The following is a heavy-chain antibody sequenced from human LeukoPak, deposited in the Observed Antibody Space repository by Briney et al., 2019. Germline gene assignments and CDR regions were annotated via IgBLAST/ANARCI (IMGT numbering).Heavy chain of an antibody. D-gene: IGHD3-22*01. CDR1: GYSFTSYW. CDR2: IFPGDSDT. CDR3: ARRLTYDSRAYYCLDY. J-gene: IGHJ4*02. V-gene: IGHV5-51*01. Sequence: GESLKISCKGSGYSFTSYWIGWVRQKPAKRLEWMGSIFPGDSDTRYSPSFQGQVTISADKSISTAYLQWSSLKASDTAMYYCARRLTYDSRAYYCLDYWGQGTLVTVSS.